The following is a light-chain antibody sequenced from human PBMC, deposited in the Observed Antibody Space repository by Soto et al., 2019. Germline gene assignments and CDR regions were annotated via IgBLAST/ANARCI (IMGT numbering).Light chain of an antibody. CDR1: QTISSW. CDR2: KAS. J-gene: IGKJ5*01. Sequence: IQMTQSPSTLSGSVGDRVTITCRASQTISSWLAWYQQKPGKAPKLLIYKASTLKSGVPSRFSGSGSGTEFTLTISSLEPEDFAVYYCQQRSNWPLTFGQGTRLEIK. V-gene: IGKV1-5*03. CDR3: QQRSNWPLT.